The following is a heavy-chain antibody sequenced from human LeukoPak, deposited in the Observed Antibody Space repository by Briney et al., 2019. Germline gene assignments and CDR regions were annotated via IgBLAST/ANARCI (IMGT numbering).Heavy chain of an antibody. Sequence: GGSLRLSCAASGFSFNNYWMSWVRQAPGKGLGWVANINQAGSDKYYLDSVKGRFTISRDNAKNSLYLQMNSLRAEDTAVYYCARGMIRGVMDDCWGQGTLVTVSS. D-gene: IGHD3-10*01. J-gene: IGHJ4*02. V-gene: IGHV3-7*05. CDR1: GFSFNNYW. CDR3: ARGMIRGVMDDC. CDR2: INQAGSDK.